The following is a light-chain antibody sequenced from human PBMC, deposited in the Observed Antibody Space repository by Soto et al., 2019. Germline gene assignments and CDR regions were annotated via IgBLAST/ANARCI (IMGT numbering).Light chain of an antibody. V-gene: IGKV3-11*01. CDR1: QSVSSY. CDR2: DAS. J-gene: IGKJ3*01. CDR3: QQRSNWPPFT. Sequence: EIVLTQPPATLSLSPGERATLSCRASQSVSSYLAWYQQKPGQAPRLLIYDASNRATGIPARFSGSGSGTDFTLTISSLEPEDFAVYYCQQRSNWPPFTFGPGT.